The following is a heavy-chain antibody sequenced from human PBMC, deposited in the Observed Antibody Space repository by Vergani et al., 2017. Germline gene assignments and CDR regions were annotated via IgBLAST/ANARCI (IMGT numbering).Heavy chain of an antibody. CDR1: GGSISSSSYY. J-gene: IGHJ4*02. D-gene: IGHD6-19*01. CDR2: IYYSGST. CDR3: AGHRLRSSGWYDPFDY. Sequence: QLQLQESGPGLVKPSETLSLTCTVSGGSISSSSYYWGWIRQPPGKGLGWIGSIYYSGSTYYNPSLKSRVTISVDTSKNQFSLKLSSVTAADTAVYYCAGHRLRSSGWYDPFDYWGQGTLVTVSS. V-gene: IGHV4-39*01.